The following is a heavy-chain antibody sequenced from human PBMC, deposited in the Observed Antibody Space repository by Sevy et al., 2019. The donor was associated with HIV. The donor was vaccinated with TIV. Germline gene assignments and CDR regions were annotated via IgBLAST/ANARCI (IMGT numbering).Heavy chain of an antibody. CDR3: ARSTYYYDTTGYGAFDL. D-gene: IGHD3-22*01. CDR2: INWNGDNT. Sequence: GGSLRLSCAASGFTFPDYAMSWVRQPPGKGLEWVSGINWNGDNTGYGDSLKGRFTISRDNAKNSLYLQIESLRAEDTALNHCARSTYYYDTTGYGAFDLWGQGTMVTVSS. CDR1: GFTFPDYA. J-gene: IGHJ3*01. V-gene: IGHV3-20*01.